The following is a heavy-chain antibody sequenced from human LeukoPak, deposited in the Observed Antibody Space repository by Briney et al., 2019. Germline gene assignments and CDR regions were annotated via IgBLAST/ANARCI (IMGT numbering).Heavy chain of an antibody. CDR1: GGSFSGYY. Sequence: PSETLSLTCAVYGGSFSGYYWSWIRQPPGKGLEWIGEINHSGSTNYNPSLKSRVTISVDTSKNQFSLKLTSVTAADTAIYYCARVAYGDYYFGYWGQGTLVTVSS. CDR2: INHSGST. J-gene: IGHJ4*02. D-gene: IGHD4-17*01. CDR3: ARVAYGDYYFGY. V-gene: IGHV4-34*01.